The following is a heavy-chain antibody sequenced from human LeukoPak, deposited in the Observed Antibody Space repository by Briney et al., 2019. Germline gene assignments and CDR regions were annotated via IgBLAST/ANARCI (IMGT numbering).Heavy chain of an antibody. CDR2: ISAYNGNT. V-gene: IGHV1-18*01. CDR1: GYTFTSYG. Sequence: GASVKVSCKASGYTFTSYGISWVRQAPGQGLEWMGWISAYNGNTNYAQKVQGRVTMTTDTSTSTAYMELRSLRSDDTAVYYCARGLQENLAWLTAFGAFDIWGQGTMVTVSS. D-gene: IGHD6-19*01. J-gene: IGHJ3*02. CDR3: ARGLQENLAWLTAFGAFDI.